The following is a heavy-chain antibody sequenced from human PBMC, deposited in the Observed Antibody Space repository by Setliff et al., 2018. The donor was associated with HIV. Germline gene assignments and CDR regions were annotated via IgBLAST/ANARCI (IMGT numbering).Heavy chain of an antibody. J-gene: IGHJ5*02. Sequence: PGGSLRLSCAASGFTFSSYSMSWVRQAPGKGLEWVSYITSSSDTIYYADSVKGRFTISRDNARNSLYLQMNSLRAEDTAAYYCARASFPRYCSITSCFEKGWFDPWGQGTLVTV. CDR2: ITSSSDTI. CDR1: GFTFSSYS. CDR3: ARASFPRYCSITSCFEKGWFDP. D-gene: IGHD2-2*01. V-gene: IGHV3-48*01.